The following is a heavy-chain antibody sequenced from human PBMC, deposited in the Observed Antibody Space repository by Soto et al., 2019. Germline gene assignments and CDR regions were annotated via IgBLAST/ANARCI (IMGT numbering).Heavy chain of an antibody. V-gene: IGHV4-31*03. D-gene: IGHD2-15*01. J-gene: IGHJ6*02. Sequence: TSETLSLTCTVSGGSISSGGYYWSWIRQHPGKGLEWIGYIYYSGSTYYNPSLKSRVTISVDTSKNQFSLKLSSVTAADTAVYYCARGVVAATIFYYYYYGMDVWGQGTTVTVSS. CDR2: IYYSGST. CDR3: ARGVVAATIFYYYYYGMDV. CDR1: GGSISSGGYY.